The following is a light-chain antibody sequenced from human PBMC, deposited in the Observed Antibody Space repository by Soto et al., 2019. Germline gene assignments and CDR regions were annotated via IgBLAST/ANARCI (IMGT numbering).Light chain of an antibody. CDR1: QSVSNKY. CDR3: QHYDSLPIT. CDR2: GAS. Sequence: EIVLTQSPGTLSLSPGERATLSCRASQSVSNKYLAWYQQKPGQAPRLLTDGASNRATGIPDRVSGSGSGTEFTLTFSSLQSEDFAVFYCQHYDSLPITFGQGTRLEIK. J-gene: IGKJ5*01. V-gene: IGKV3-20*01.